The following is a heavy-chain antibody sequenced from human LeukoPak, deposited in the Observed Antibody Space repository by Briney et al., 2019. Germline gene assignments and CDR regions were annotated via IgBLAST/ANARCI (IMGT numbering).Heavy chain of an antibody. D-gene: IGHD6-19*01. CDR3: ARAGGYSSGWYGGFDY. V-gene: IGHV4-61*02. CDR2: IYTSGST. J-gene: IGHJ4*02. CDR1: GGSISSGSYS. Sequence: PSQTLSLTCTVSGGSISSGSYSWSWIRQPAGKGLEWIGRIYTSGSTNYNPSLKSRVTISVDTSKNQFSLKLSSVTAADTAVYYCARAGGYSSGWYGGFDYWGQGTLVTVSS.